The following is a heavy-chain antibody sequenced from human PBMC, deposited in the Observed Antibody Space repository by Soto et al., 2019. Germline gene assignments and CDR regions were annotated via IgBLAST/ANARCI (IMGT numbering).Heavy chain of an antibody. CDR1: GGSISSYY. J-gene: IGHJ4*02. Sequence: SETLSLTCTVSGGSISSYYWSWIRQPPGKGLEWIGYIYYSRSTNYNPSLKSRVTISVDTSKNQFSLKLSSVTAADTAVYYCARAHMPPLAAAGTGYFDYWGQGTLVTVS. CDR3: ARAHMPPLAAAGTGYFDY. D-gene: IGHD6-13*01. CDR2: IYYSRST. V-gene: IGHV4-59*01.